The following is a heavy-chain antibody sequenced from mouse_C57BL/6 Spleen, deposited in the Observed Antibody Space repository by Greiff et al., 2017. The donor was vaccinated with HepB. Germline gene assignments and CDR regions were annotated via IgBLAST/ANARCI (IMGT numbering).Heavy chain of an antibody. V-gene: IGHV1-69*01. D-gene: IGHD2-10*01. CDR1: GYTFTSYW. CDR3: ARCSYYGNYGFDY. J-gene: IGHJ2*01. CDR2: IDPSDSYT. Sequence: QVQLQQPGAELVMPGASVKLSCKASGYTFTSYWMHWVKQRPGQGLEWIGEIDPSDSYTNYNQKFKGKSTLTVDKSSSTAYMQLSSLTSEDSAVYYCARCSYYGNYGFDYWGQGTTLTVSS.